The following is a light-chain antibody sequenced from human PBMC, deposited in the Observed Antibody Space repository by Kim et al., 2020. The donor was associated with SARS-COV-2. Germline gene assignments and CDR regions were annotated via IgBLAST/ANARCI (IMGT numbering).Light chain of an antibody. J-gene: IGLJ3*02. CDR1: SNNVGNRG. V-gene: IGLV10-54*01. CDR2: RNN. CDR3: SAWDSSLSAWV. Sequence: ETDTLTGSGNSNNVGNRGAAWLQKQQGHSPKRLSYRNNNRPSGISERLSASRSGNTASLTITGLQPEDEADYYCSAWDSSLSAWVFGGGTKLTVL.